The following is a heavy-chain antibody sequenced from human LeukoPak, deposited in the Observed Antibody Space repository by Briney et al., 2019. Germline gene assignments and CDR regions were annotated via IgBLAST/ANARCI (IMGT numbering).Heavy chain of an antibody. Sequence: SETLSLTCTVSGDSISSSSYYWGWIRQPPGKGLEGIGSIYYSGSTYYNPSLKSRVTISVDTSKNQFSLKLSSVPAADTAVYYCARLSPMTPDYWGQGTLVTVSS. CDR1: GDSISSSSYY. CDR2: IYYSGST. J-gene: IGHJ4*02. CDR3: ARLSPMTPDY. V-gene: IGHV4-39*01. D-gene: IGHD3-22*01.